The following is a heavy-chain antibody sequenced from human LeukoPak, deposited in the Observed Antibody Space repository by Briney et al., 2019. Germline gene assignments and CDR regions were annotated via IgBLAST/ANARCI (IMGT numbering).Heavy chain of an antibody. CDR2: IYPTDSTT. D-gene: IGHD3-16*01. Sequence: GESLKISCKGSGFTFTSFWIAWVRQMPGKGLEYMGIIYPTDSTTTYSPSFQGQVTMSVDKSINTAYLQWSSLNASDTAMYYCARRGGAADFDYWGQGTLVTVSS. CDR3: ARRGGAADFDY. J-gene: IGHJ4*02. V-gene: IGHV5-51*01. CDR1: GFTFTSFW.